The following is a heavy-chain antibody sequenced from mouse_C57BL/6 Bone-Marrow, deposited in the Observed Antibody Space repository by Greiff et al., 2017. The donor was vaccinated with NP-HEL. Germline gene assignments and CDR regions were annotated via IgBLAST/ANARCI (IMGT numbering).Heavy chain of an antibody. Sequence: EVKLVESGAELVRPGASVKLSCTASGFNITDDYMHWVKQRPEQGLEWIGWIDPENGDTEYASKFQGKATITADTSSNTAYLQLSSLTSEDTAVYYCTPYYDYAWFAYWGQGTLVTVSA. J-gene: IGHJ3*01. CDR2: IDPENGDT. CDR3: TPYYDYAWFAY. V-gene: IGHV14-4*01. CDR1: GFNITDDY. D-gene: IGHD2-4*01.